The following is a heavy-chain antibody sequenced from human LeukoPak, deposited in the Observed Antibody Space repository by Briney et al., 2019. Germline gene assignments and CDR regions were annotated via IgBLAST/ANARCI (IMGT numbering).Heavy chain of an antibody. D-gene: IGHD2-2*01. CDR1: GYTFTSYY. V-gene: IGHV1-46*01. CDR2: TNPSGGST. CDR3: ARDQYQLLWWFDP. Sequence: GASVKVSCKASGYTFTSYYIHWVRQAPGQGLEWMGITNPSGGSTTYAQKFQGRITMTRDTSTSTVYMELSSLRSEDTAVYYCARDQYQLLWWFDPWGQGTLVTVSS. J-gene: IGHJ5*02.